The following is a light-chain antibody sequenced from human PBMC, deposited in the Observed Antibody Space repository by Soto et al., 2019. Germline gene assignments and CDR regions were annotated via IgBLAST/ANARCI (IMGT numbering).Light chain of an antibody. Sequence: QAVVTQPPSASGTPGQRVTISCSGRSSNIGSNYVYWYQQLPGTAPKLLIYRNNQRPSGVPDRFSGSKSGTSASLAISGLRSEDEADYYCAAWDDSLSGPVFGTGTKLTVL. J-gene: IGLJ1*01. CDR3: AAWDDSLSGPV. CDR2: RNN. V-gene: IGLV1-47*01. CDR1: SSNIGSNY.